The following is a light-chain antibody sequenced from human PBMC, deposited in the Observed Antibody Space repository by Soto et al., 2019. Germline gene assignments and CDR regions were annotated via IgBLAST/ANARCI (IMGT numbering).Light chain of an antibody. CDR3: QQYGSSPTWT. CDR2: GAS. Sequence: EIVLTQSPGTLSLSPGERATLSCRASQSVSSSYLAWYQQKPGQAPRLLIYGASSRDTGIPDRFSGSGSGTDFTLTSSRLEPADFAVYYCQQYGSSPTWTFGQGTKVEIK. V-gene: IGKV3-20*01. CDR1: QSVSSSY. J-gene: IGKJ1*01.